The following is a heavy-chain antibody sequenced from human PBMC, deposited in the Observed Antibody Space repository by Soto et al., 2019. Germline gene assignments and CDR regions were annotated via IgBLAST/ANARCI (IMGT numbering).Heavy chain of an antibody. Sequence: QITLKESGPTLVKPTQTLTLTCTFSGFSLSTSGVGVGWIRQPPGKALEWLALIYWDDDKRYSPSLKSRLTITKDTANNQVVPTMTNMDPVDTATYYCAHYLVATIELGYWGQGTLVTVSS. V-gene: IGHV2-5*02. CDR2: IYWDDDK. CDR3: AHYLVATIELGY. CDR1: GFSLSTSGVG. D-gene: IGHD5-12*01. J-gene: IGHJ4*02.